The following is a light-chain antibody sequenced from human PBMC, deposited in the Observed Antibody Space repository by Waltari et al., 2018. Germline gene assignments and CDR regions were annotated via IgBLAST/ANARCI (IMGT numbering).Light chain of an antibody. CDR3: CSYRGSYTWV. CDR1: SSDVGGYNY. Sequence: QSALTQPRSVSGSPGQSVTISCTGTSSDVGGYNYVSWYQQHPGKVPKLMIYDVSQRPSGIPDRFSGSKSGNTASLTISGLQAEDEADYYCCSYRGSYTWVFGGGTRLTVL. V-gene: IGLV2-11*01. CDR2: DVS. J-gene: IGLJ3*02.